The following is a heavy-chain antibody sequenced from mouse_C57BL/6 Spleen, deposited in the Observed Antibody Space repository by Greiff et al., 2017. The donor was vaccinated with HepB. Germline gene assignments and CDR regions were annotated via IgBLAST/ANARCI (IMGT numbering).Heavy chain of an antibody. CDR1: GYTFTSYW. J-gene: IGHJ1*03. D-gene: IGHD1-1*01. V-gene: IGHV1-64*01. CDR3: ARSDYYGSSYEDWYFDV. CDR2: IHPNSGST. Sequence: VQLQQSGAELVKPGASVKLSCKASGYTFTSYWMHWVKQRPGQGLEWIGMIHPNSGSTNYNEKFKSKATLTVDKSSSTAYMQLSSLTSEDSAVYYCARSDYYGSSYEDWYFDVWGTGTTVTVSS.